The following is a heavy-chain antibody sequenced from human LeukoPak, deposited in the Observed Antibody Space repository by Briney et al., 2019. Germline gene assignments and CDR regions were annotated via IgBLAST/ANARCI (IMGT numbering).Heavy chain of an antibody. Sequence: SETLSLTCTVSGGSISSGGYNWSWIRQHPGKGLEWIGYIYYSGSTYYDPSLKSRVTISVDTSKNQFSLKLSSVTAADSAVYYCARTGYYFDYWGQGTLVTVSS. V-gene: IGHV4-31*03. CDR1: GGSISSGGYN. J-gene: IGHJ4*02. CDR2: IYYSGST. CDR3: ARTGYYFDY.